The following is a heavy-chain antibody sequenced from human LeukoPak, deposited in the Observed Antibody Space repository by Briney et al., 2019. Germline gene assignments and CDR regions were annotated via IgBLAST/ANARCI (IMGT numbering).Heavy chain of an antibody. V-gene: IGHV1-2*06. CDR2: INPNSGGT. CDR1: GYTFTGYY. D-gene: IGHD3-10*01. Sequence: ASVKVSCKASGYTFTGYYMHWVRQAPGQGLEWMGRINPNSGGTNYAQKFQGRVTMTRDTSISTAYMELSRLRSDDTAVYYCARGGFGYYYYYMDVWGKGTTVTVSS. J-gene: IGHJ6*03. CDR3: ARGGFGYYYYYMDV.